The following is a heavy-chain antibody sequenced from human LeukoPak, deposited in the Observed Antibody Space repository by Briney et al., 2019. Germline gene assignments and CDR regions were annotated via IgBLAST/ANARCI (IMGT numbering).Heavy chain of an antibody. CDR2: IYYSGST. CDR1: GGSISSGGYY. CDR3: ATGVRGLSAQGFDY. J-gene: IGHJ4*02. D-gene: IGHD2/OR15-2a*01. Sequence: SETLSLTCTVSGGSISSGGYYWSWIRQHPGKGLEWIGYIYYSGSTYYNPSLKSRVTISVDTSKNQFSLKLSSVTAADTAVYYCATGVRGLSAQGFDYWGQGTLVTVSS. V-gene: IGHV4-31*03.